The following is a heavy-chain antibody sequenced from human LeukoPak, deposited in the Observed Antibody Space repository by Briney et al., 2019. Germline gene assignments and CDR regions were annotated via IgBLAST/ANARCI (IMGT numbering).Heavy chain of an antibody. J-gene: IGHJ4*02. V-gene: IGHV1-2*02. CDR3: ARDLDDFWSCPLHHFDY. CDR2: INPNSGGI. CDR1: GYTFTGYY. D-gene: IGHD3-3*01. Sequence: ASVKVSCTASGYTFTGYYMHWVRQAPGQGPEWMGWINPNSGGINYAQKFQGRVTMTRDTSISTAYMELSRLRSDDTAVYYCARDLDDFWSCPLHHFDYWGQGTLVTVSS.